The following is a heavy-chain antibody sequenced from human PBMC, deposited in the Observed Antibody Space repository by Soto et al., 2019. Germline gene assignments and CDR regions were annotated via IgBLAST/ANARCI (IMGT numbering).Heavy chain of an antibody. V-gene: IGHV1-46*01. CDR2: INPSGGST. Sequence: ASVKVSCKASGYTFTSYYMHWVRQAPGQGLEWMGIINPSGGSTSYAQKFQGRVTMTRDTSTSTVYMELSSLRSEDTAVYYCAGVYVRVSYCDSSCSDFDYWGQGTLVTVSS. D-gene: IGHD3-22*01. CDR1: GYTFTSYY. J-gene: IGHJ4*02. CDR3: AGVYVRVSYCDSSCSDFDY.